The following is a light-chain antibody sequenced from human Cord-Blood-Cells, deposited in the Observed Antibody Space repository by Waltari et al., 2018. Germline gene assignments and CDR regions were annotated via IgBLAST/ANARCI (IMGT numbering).Light chain of an antibody. J-gene: IGLJ1*01. CDR2: EVS. CDR1: SSDVGGYNY. V-gene: IGLV2-14*01. Sequence: QSALTQPASVSGSPGQSITISCTGTSSDVGGYNYVSWYQQHPGKAPKLMIYEVSNRPSGVSNRCTGSKSGNTASLTISGLQAEDEADYYCSSYTSSVYVFGTGTKVTVL. CDR3: SSYTSSVYV.